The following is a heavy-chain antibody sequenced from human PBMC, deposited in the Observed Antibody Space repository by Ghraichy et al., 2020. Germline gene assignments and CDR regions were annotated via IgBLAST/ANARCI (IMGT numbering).Heavy chain of an antibody. CDR1: GGYISSYY. J-gene: IGHJ2*01. Sequence: SETLSLTCTVSGGYISSYYWSWIRQPPGKAPEWIGYIHYSGSTNYNPSLKSRVTISIDTSKNQFSLKLTSVTAADTALYYCARGGVEWAWYFALWGRGTLVTVSS. V-gene: IGHV4-59*13. D-gene: IGHD3-3*01. CDR3: ARGGVEWAWYFAL. CDR2: IHYSGST.